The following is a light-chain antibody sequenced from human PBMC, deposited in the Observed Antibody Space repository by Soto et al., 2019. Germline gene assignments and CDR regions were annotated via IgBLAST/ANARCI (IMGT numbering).Light chain of an antibody. CDR2: GVF. CDR1: QSLRNTY. V-gene: IGKV3-20*01. Sequence: EIVLTQSPGTLSFPPGERVTLSCMASQSLRNTYLSWYQQKPGQAPRLLIYGVFTRATGVPDRFSGSGAGAHFTLTISRLEPEDFAIYYCQQYEVPPRTFGQGTKVDIK. CDR3: QQYEVPPRT. J-gene: IGKJ1*01.